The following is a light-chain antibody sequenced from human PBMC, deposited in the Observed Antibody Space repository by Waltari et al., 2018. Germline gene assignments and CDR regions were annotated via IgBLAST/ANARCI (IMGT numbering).Light chain of an antibody. V-gene: IGKV4-1*01. CDR3: QQCYGLPLT. J-gene: IGKJ3*01. Sequence: DIVMTQSPDSLAVSLGERATINCKPSQSVLYDSNNKNYLGWYQKKPGQPPKLLISWASTRESVVPDRFSGSGSGTDFTLTISSLQAEDVAVYYCQQCYGLPLTFGPGTRVDIK. CDR1: QSVLYDSNNKNY. CDR2: WAS.